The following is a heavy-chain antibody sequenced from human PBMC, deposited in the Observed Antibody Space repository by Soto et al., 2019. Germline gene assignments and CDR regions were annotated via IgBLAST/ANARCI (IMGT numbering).Heavy chain of an antibody. CDR2: IYYSGST. CDR3: ASGPLSYFDY. CDR1: GGSISSYY. V-gene: IGHV4-59*01. J-gene: IGHJ4*02. Sequence: SETLSLTCTVSGGSISSYYWSWIRQPPGKGLEWIGYIYYSGSTNYNPSLKSRVTISVDTSKNQFSLKLSSVTTADTAVYYCASGPLSYFDYWGQGTLVTVSS.